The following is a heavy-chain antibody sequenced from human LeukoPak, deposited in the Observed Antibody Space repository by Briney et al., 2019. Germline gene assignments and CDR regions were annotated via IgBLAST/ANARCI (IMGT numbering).Heavy chain of an antibody. V-gene: IGHV4-4*07. D-gene: IGHD1-26*01. CDR2: ISSSGST. CDR1: GGSISSYY. CDR3: ARGAAGGYHQFDF. Sequence: KPSETLSLTCTVSGGSISSYYWSWIRQPAGMGLEWIGRISSSGSTNYNPSLKSRVAMSVDTSKNQFSLKLSSVTAADTAVYYCARGAAGGYHQFDFWGQGTLVTVSS. J-gene: IGHJ4*02.